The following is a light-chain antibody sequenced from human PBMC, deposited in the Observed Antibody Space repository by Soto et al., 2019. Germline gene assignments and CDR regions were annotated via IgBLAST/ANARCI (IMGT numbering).Light chain of an antibody. CDR2: AAT. Sequence: DIQMTQSPSTLSASVGDRVTITCRASQSISSWLAWYQQKPGKAPKLLIFAATSLHSGVPSRFSGSGSGTEFSLTISSLQPDDFATYYCQQSNAYSWTCGQGTKVEIK. CDR1: QSISSW. V-gene: IGKV1-5*01. CDR3: QQSNAYSWT. J-gene: IGKJ1*01.